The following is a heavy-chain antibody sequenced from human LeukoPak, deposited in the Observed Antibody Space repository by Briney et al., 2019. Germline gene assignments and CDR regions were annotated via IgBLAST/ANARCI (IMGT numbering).Heavy chain of an antibody. V-gene: IGHV4-39*07. CDR1: DVSISSISYY. CDR2: IYYSGST. J-gene: IGHJ6*03. CDR3: ARGPHTSSEPYYHYSMDV. D-gene: IGHD6-6*01. Sequence: SETLSLTCTVSDVSISSISYYWGWVRQPPRKGLEWRGSIYYSGSTYYNPSLKTPAPISVDTSKYQFSLQLSSVPAAETAVHSRARGPHTSSEPYYHYSMDVWGKGNTVTVSS.